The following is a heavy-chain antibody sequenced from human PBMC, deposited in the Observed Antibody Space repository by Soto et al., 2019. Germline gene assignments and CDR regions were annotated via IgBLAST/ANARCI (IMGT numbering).Heavy chain of an antibody. J-gene: IGHJ6*02. CDR1: GGSFCGYY. CDR3: ARGRHRFGYIVVVPAARNYYYYGMDV. V-gene: IGHV4-34*01. Sequence: SETLSLTCADYGGSFCGYYWSWIRQLPGKGLGWFGEFNHCGSTNYNPSLKCRVTISVDTSKNQFSLKLSSVTAADTAVYYCARGRHRFGYIVVVPAARNYYYYGMDVWGQGTTVTVSS. D-gene: IGHD2-2*01. CDR2: FNHCGST.